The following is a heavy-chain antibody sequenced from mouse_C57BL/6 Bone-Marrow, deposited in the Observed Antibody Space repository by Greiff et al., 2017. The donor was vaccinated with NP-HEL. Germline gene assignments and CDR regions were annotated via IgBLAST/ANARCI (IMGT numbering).Heavy chain of an antibody. CDR3: ARYGDYVYYFDY. V-gene: IGHV7-3*01. J-gene: IGHJ2*01. CDR2: IRNKANGYTT. Sequence: EVKLVESGGGLVQPGGSLSLSCAASGFTFTDYYMSWVRQPPGKALEWLGFIRNKANGYTTEYSASVKGRFTISRDNSQSILNLQMNALRAEDSATYYCARYGDYVYYFDYWGQGTTLTVSS. CDR1: GFTFTDYY. D-gene: IGHD2-4*01.